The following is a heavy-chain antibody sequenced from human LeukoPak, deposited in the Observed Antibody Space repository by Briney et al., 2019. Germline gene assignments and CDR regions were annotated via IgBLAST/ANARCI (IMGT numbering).Heavy chain of an antibody. V-gene: IGHV4-59*01. CDR3: ARTSDFWSGYYTYYYYYGMDV. D-gene: IGHD3-3*01. Sequence: SETLSLTCTVSGGSTSSYYWSWIRQPPGKGLEWIGYIYYSGSTNYNPSLKSRVTISVDTSKNQFSLKLSSVTAADTAVYYCARTSDFWSGYYTYYYYYGMDVWGQGTTVTVSS. J-gene: IGHJ6*02. CDR2: IYYSGST. CDR1: GGSTSSYY.